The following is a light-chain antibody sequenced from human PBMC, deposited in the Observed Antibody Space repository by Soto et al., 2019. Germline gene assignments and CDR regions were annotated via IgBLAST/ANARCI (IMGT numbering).Light chain of an antibody. CDR3: QQYNNWPET. CDR1: QSVSSN. J-gene: IGKJ1*01. CDR2: AAS. V-gene: IGKV3-15*01. Sequence: ETVMTQSPATLSVSPGERATLSCRASQSVSSNLVWYQQKPGQAPRLLIYAASTRATGIPARFSGSGSGTEFTLTISSLQSEDFAAYYCQQYNNWPETFGQGTKV.